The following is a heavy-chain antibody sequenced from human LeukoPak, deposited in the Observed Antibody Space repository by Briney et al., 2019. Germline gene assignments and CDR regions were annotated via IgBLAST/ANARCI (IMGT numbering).Heavy chain of an antibody. CDR2: ISGDGGST. Sequence: GGSLRLSCAAPGLITDDYAIHWVRQAPGKGLEWVSLISGDGGSTFYADSVRGRFTIFRDNSKNSLYLQMNSLRTEDTALYYCAKAGHIVVVTAAYFDYWGQGTLVTVSS. V-gene: IGHV3-43*02. CDR3: AKAGHIVVVTAAYFDY. CDR1: GLITDDYA. D-gene: IGHD2-21*02. J-gene: IGHJ4*02.